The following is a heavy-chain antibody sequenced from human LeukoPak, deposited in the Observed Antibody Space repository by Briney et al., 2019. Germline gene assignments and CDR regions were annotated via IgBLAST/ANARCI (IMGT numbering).Heavy chain of an antibody. J-gene: IGHJ4*02. Sequence: PGGSLRLSCATSGFIFSSYSMNWVRQAPGKGLEWVSYISSSSRTIYYADSAKGRFTISRDNAKISLYLQMNSLRAEDTAVYYCARDFHVRNYDIGGYSYWGQGTLVTVSS. CDR2: ISSSSRTI. CDR3: ARDFHVRNYDIGGYSY. V-gene: IGHV3-48*01. CDR1: GFIFSSYS. D-gene: IGHD3-22*01.